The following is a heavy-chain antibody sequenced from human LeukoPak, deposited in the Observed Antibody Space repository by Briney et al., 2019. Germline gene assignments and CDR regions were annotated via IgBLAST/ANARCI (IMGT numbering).Heavy chain of an antibody. CDR2: ISYDGNNK. D-gene: IGHD2-2*01. CDR1: GLTFSSHW. J-gene: IGHJ4*02. CDR3: AKDPQEYQLPSYYFDY. V-gene: IGHV3-30*18. Sequence: GGSLRLSCAASGLTFSSHWMHWVRQAPGKGLEWVAVISYDGNNKYYADSVKGRFTISRDNSKNTLYLQMNSLRAEDTAVYYCAKDPQEYQLPSYYFDYWGQGTLVTVSS.